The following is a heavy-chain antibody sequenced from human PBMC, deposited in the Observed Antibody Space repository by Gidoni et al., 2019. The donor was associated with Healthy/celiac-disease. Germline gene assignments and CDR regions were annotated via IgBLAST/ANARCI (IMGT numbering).Heavy chain of an antibody. Sequence: QLQLQESGPGLVKPTENLSLTCTITTVSISSSIYYWGWIRQPPGKGLAWIGSMYYSGSTYYNPSLKSRVTISVDTSKNQFSLKLSSVTAADTAVYYCARLRMSYDFWSGQGYFDYWGQGTLVTVSS. CDR2: MYYSGST. CDR3: ARLRMSYDFWSGQGYFDY. J-gene: IGHJ4*02. V-gene: IGHV4-39*01. CDR1: TVSISSSIYY. D-gene: IGHD3-3*01.